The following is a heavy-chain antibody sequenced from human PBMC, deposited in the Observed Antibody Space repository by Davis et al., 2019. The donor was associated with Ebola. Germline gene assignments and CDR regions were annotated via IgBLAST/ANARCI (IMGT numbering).Heavy chain of an antibody. CDR2: ISAYNGNT. CDR3: ARAPVGDYFYYYGMDV. V-gene: IGHV1-18*01. CDR1: GYTFTSYG. J-gene: IGHJ6*02. Sequence: AASVKVSCKASGYTFTSYGISWVRQAPGQGLEWMGWISAYNGNTNYAQKLQGRVTITADKSTSTAYMELSSLRSEDTAVYYCARAPVGDYFYYYGMDVWGQGTTVTVSS. D-gene: IGHD1-26*01.